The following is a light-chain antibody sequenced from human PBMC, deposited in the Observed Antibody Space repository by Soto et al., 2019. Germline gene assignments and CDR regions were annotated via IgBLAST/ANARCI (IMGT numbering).Light chain of an antibody. Sequence: DIQMTQFPSTLSASVGDRVTITCRASQKISSWLAWYQQKPGKAPKLLIYDASSLESGVPSRFSGSGSGTEVTLTISSLQPDDFATYYCQQYNAYSGTFGQGTKVEIK. J-gene: IGKJ1*01. V-gene: IGKV1-5*01. CDR3: QQYNAYSGT. CDR1: QKISSW. CDR2: DAS.